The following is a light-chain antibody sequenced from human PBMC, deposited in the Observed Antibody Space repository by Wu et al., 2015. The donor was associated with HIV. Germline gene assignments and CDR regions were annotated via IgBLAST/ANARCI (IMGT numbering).Light chain of an antibody. V-gene: IGKV3-15*01. Sequence: EIVLTQSPGTLSLSPGERATLSCRASQSVSSNLVWYQQKPGQVPRLLIHGASTRATGIPARFSGSGSGTEFTLTISSLQSEDFAVYYCQQYNNWPYSFGQGTKLEIK. CDR2: GAS. CDR3: QQYNNWPYS. J-gene: IGKJ2*03. CDR1: QSVSSN.